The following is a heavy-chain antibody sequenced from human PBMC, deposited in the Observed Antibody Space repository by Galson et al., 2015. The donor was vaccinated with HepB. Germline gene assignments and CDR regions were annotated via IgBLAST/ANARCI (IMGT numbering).Heavy chain of an antibody. CDR3: AREGSAKKLDY. V-gene: IGHV3-30-3*01. J-gene: IGHJ4*02. CDR2: ISFAGDKK. Sequence: SLRLSCAAFGFTVSTSSMHWIRQAPGKGLEWVALISFAGDKKHYTDSVKGRFIISRDNSKNTLYLEMNSLTTDDTAVYYCAREGSAKKLDYWGQEALVRVSS. D-gene: IGHD1-26*01. CDR1: GFTVSTSS.